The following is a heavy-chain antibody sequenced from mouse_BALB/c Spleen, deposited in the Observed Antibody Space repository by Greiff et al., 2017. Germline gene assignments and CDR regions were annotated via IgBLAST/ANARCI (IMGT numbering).Heavy chain of an antibody. D-gene: IGHD1-1*01. CDR1: GFTFSSFG. CDR2: ISSGSSTI. V-gene: IGHV5-17*02. CDR3: ARGYGSSWYFDV. J-gene: IGHJ1*01. Sequence: EVQVVESGGGLVQPGGSRKLSCAASGFTFSSFGMHWVRQAPEKGLEWVAYISSGSSTIYYAVTVKGRFTISRDNPKNTLFLQMTSLRSEDTAMYYCARGYGSSWYFDVWGAGTTVTVSS.